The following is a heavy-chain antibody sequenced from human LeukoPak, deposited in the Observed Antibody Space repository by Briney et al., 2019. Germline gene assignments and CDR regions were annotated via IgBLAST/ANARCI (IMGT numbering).Heavy chain of an antibody. V-gene: IGHV4-59*01. J-gene: IGHJ3*02. CDR3: ARDLRSDPYAFDI. Sequence: SETLSLTCTVSGGSISSYYWNWIRQPPGKGLEWIGYIYYSGSTNYNPSLKSRVTISVDTSKNQFSLKLSSVTAADTAVYYCARDLRSDPYAFDIWGQGTMVTVAS. CDR2: IYYSGST. CDR1: GGSISSYY.